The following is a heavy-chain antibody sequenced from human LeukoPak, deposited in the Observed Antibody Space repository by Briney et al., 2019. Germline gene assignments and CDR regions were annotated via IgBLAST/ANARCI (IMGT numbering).Heavy chain of an antibody. Sequence: GASVTVSCKASGYTFTRYGISWVRQAPGQGLEWMGRISAYNGNTNYAQKLQGRVTMTTDTTTSTAYMELRSLRSDDTAVYYCAREMGPGGVAQAGTTFDYWGQGTLVTVSS. J-gene: IGHJ4*02. D-gene: IGHD1/OR15-1a*01. V-gene: IGHV1-18*01. CDR3: AREMGPGGVAQAGTTFDY. CDR2: ISAYNGNT. CDR1: GYTFTRYG.